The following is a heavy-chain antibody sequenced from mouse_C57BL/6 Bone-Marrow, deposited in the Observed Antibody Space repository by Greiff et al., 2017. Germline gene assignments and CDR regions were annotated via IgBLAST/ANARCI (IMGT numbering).Heavy chain of an antibody. CDR3: AIEIYYYGSSYFHY. V-gene: IGHV1-64*01. Sequence: VQLQQPGAELVKPGASVKLSCKASGYTFTSYWMHWVKQRPGQGLEWIGMIHPNSGSANYNEKFKSKATLTVDKSSSTAYMQLSSLTSEDSAVYYCAIEIYYYGSSYFHYWGQGTTLTVSS. CDR2: IHPNSGSA. J-gene: IGHJ2*01. CDR1: GYTFTSYW. D-gene: IGHD1-1*01.